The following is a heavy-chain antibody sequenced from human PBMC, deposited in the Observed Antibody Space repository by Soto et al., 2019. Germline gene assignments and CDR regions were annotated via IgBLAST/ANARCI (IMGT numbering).Heavy chain of an antibody. D-gene: IGHD3-10*01. CDR1: GGSISSSNW. CDR3: ARDWNTMVRGFYYGMDV. CDR2: IYHSGST. J-gene: IGHJ6*02. Sequence: ETLSLTCTVSGGSISSSNWWSWVRQPPGKGLEWIGEIYHSGSTNYNPSLKSRVTISVDKSKNQFSLKLSSATAADTAVYYCARDWNTMVRGFYYGMDVWGQGTTVTVSS. V-gene: IGHV4-4*02.